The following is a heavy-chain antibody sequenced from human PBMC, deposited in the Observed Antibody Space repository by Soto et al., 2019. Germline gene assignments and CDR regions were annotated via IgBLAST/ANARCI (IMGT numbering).Heavy chain of an antibody. Sequence: QVPLVQSGAEVKKPGSSVTVSCKASGGTFSSYAIHWVRQAPGQGLEWMGGIIPMYGPAKYAQRFQGRVTIHADETTTTVYKEPTSLTSQDTAVYYCAGVTSMVRGVIDNWFDPWGHGTLVTVSS. CDR2: IIPMYGPA. D-gene: IGHD3-10*01. CDR1: GGTFSSYA. J-gene: IGHJ5*02. CDR3: AGVTSMVRGVIDNWFDP. V-gene: IGHV1-69*01.